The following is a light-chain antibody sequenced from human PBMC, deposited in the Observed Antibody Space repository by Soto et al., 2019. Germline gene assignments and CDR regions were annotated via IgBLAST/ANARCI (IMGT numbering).Light chain of an antibody. CDR1: QSVSSN. Sequence: EIVMTQSPATLSVSPGERATLPCRASQSVSSNLAWYQQKPGQAPRLLIYGASTRATGIPARFSGSGSGTEFTLTISNLQPEDIATYYCQQYDTLPPYTLGQGTKVDIK. CDR3: QQYDTLPPYT. V-gene: IGKV3-15*01. J-gene: IGKJ2*01. CDR2: GAS.